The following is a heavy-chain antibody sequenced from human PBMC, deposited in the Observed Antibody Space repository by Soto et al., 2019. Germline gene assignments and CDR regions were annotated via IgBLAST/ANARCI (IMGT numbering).Heavy chain of an antibody. J-gene: IGHJ6*02. D-gene: IGHD6-13*01. Sequence: PGGSLRLSCVVSGFTFSSYAMHWVRQAPGKGLEWVAVIWYDGSNKYYADSVKGRFTISRDNSKNTLYLQMNSLRAEDTAVYYCARGDPSSSGPYYYYGMDVWGQGTRVTVSS. CDR1: GFTFSSYA. CDR2: IWYDGSNK. V-gene: IGHV3-33*08. CDR3: ARGDPSSSGPYYYYGMDV.